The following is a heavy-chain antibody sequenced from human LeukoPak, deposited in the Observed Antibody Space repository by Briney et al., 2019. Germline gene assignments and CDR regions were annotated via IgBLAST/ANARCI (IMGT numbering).Heavy chain of an antibody. Sequence: ASVKVSCKASGYTFTSYGFSWVRQAPGQGLEWMGWIHPNSGDTNYAQRFQGRVTLTRDTSISTAYMELSRLRSDDTAMYYCARDGGMVRGVTDDYWGQGTLVTVSS. V-gene: IGHV1-2*02. J-gene: IGHJ4*02. D-gene: IGHD3-10*01. CDR1: GYTFTSYG. CDR3: ARDGGMVRGVTDDY. CDR2: IHPNSGDT.